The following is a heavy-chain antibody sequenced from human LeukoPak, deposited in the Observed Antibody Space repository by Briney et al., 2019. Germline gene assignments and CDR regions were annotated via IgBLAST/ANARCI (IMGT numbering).Heavy chain of an antibody. Sequence: GRSLRLSCVAAGFTFRTNAMSWVRQVPGKGLEWVATIGINGDTYYTDSVKGRFTISRDMSKNTLFLYMNSLRDDDTAVYYCAKDRPGEGSSTWYFDYWGQGTLATVSS. V-gene: IGHV3-23*01. CDR3: AKDRPGEGSSTWYFDY. CDR2: IGINGDT. J-gene: IGHJ4*02. CDR1: GFTFRTNA. D-gene: IGHD6-13*01.